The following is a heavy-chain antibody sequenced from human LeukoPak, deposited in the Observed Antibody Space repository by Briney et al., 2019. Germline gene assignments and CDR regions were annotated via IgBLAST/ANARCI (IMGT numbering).Heavy chain of an antibody. CDR1: GFTFSNAW. CDR3: YSRSWDYYFDY. V-gene: IGHV3-15*01. Sequence: GGSLRLSCAASGFTFSNAWMSWVRQAPGKGLEWVGRIKSKTDGGTTDYAAPVKGRFTMSRDDSKNTLYLQMNSLKTEDTAVYYCYSRSWDYYFDYWGQGTLVTVSS. CDR2: IKSKTDGGTT. D-gene: IGHD6-13*01. J-gene: IGHJ4*02.